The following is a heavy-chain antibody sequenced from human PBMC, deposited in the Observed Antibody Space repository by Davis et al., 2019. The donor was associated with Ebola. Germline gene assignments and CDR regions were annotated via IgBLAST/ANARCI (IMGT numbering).Heavy chain of an antibody. CDR1: GFTFSSYW. CDR3: ATLPGYY. Sequence: GESLKISCAASGFTFSSYWIHWVRQAPGKGLVWVSCINRDGSTTTYADSVKGRFTISRDNAKNTLYLQMNNLRVEDTAVYYCATLPGYYWGQGTLVTVSS. CDR2: INRDGSTT. J-gene: IGHJ4*02. D-gene: IGHD1-26*01. V-gene: IGHV3-74*03.